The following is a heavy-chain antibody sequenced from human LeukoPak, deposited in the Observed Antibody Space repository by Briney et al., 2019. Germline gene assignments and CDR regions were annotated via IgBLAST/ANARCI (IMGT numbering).Heavy chain of an antibody. Sequence: PGGSLRLSCAASGFTFATSAMTWVRQAPGKGLGWVSAISGRTTTTYYTGSLKGRFIISRDNSRNTLYLQMNSLRADDTAVYYCARTFGDYAHLDYWGQGTLVTVSS. CDR3: ARTFGDYAHLDY. J-gene: IGHJ4*02. CDR2: ISGRTTTT. V-gene: IGHV3-23*01. D-gene: IGHD4-17*01. CDR1: GFTFATSA.